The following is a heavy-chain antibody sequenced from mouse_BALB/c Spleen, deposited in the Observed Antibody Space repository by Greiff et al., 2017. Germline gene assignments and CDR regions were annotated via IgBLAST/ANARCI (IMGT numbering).Heavy chain of an antibody. V-gene: IGHV2-6-4*01. J-gene: IGHJ2*01. D-gene: IGHD2-3*01. CDR3: ARNSLCDGYPFDY. CDR2: IWGGGST. Sequence: VQVVESGPGLVAPSQSLSITCTVSGFSLSRYSVHWVRQPPGKGLEWLGMIWGGGSTDYNSALKSRLSICKDNSKSQVVLNMNSLQTDDTAMYYCARNSLCDGYPFDYWGQGTTLTVSS. CDR1: GFSLSRYS.